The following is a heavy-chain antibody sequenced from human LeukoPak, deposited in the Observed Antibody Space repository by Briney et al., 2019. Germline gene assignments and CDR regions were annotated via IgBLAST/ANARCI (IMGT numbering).Heavy chain of an antibody. CDR2: IYYSGTT. Sequence: SETLSLTCTVSGGSISNYYWNWIRQPPGKGLEWIGYIYYSGTTNSNPALKSRVTMSVDSSKKQFSLNLSSVTAADTAVYYCARAASGDAVDYYGSGRRFYSYYMDVWGKGTTVTISS. J-gene: IGHJ6*03. CDR3: ARAASGDAVDYYGSGRRFYSYYMDV. D-gene: IGHD3-10*01. CDR1: GGSISNYY. V-gene: IGHV4-59*12.